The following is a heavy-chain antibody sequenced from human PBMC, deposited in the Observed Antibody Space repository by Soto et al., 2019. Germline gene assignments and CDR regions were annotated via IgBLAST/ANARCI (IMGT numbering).Heavy chain of an antibody. CDR3: ARYYDILPGHDVFDI. V-gene: IGHV4-31*03. CDR2: IYYSGST. J-gene: IGHJ3*02. CDR1: GGSIISGGYY. Sequence: PSETLSLTCTVSGGSIISGGYYFICIRQHPGKGLELIGYIYYSGSTYYNPSLKSRVTISVDTSKNQFSLKLSSVTAADTAVYYCARYYDILPGHDVFDIWGQGTMVTVSS. D-gene: IGHD3-9*01.